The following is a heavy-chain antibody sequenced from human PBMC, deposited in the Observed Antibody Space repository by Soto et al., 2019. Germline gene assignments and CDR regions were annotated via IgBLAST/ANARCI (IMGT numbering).Heavy chain of an antibody. J-gene: IGHJ4*02. CDR1: GFTFSSYS. CDR2: ISSSSSYI. D-gene: IGHD2-15*01. V-gene: IGHV3-21*01. Sequence: ESGGGLVKPGGSLRLSCAASGFTFSSYSMNWVRQAPGKGLEWVSSISSSSSYIYYADSVKGRFTISRDNAKNSLYLQMNSLRAEDTAVYYCARDGKGGTYTDYWGQGTLVTVSS. CDR3: ARDGKGGTYTDY.